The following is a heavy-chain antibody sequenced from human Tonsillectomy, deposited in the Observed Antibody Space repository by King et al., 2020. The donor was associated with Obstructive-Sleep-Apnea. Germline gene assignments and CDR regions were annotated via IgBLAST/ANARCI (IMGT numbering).Heavy chain of an antibody. CDR1: GYTFTDYY. CDR2: ISPNGGAK. Sequence: VQLVESGAEVKKPGASVKVSCKASGYTFTDYYIHWVRQAPGQGLEWMGWISPNGGAKNDAQKFQGRVTLTRDTSISTAYREVCGLTSDDTAVYYWTRYPRESLGIWAFDIWGQGTMFTVSS. D-gene: IGHD2/OR15-2a*01. CDR3: TRYPRESLGIWAFDI. J-gene: IGHJ3*02. V-gene: IGHV1-2*02.